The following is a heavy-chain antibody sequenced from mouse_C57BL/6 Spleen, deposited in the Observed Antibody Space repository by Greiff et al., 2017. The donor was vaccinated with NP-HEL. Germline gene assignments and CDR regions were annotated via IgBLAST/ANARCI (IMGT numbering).Heavy chain of an antibody. CDR1: GYTFTSYG. CDR3: ARSANYYGSSQYYFDY. CDR2: IYPRSGNT. D-gene: IGHD1-1*01. J-gene: IGHJ2*01. Sequence: QVQLQQSGAELARPGASVKLSCKASGYTFTSYGISWVKQRTGQGLEWIGEIYPRSGNTYYNEKFKGKATLTADKSSSTAYMELRSLTSEDSAVYFCARSANYYGSSQYYFDYWGQGTTLTVSS. V-gene: IGHV1-81*01.